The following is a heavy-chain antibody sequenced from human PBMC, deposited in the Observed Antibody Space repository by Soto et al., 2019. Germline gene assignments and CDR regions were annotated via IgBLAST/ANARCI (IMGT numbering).Heavy chain of an antibody. D-gene: IGHD3-22*01. CDR2: ISYDGSNK. CDR1: GSTFSSYG. J-gene: IGHJ6*02. V-gene: IGHV3-30*18. CDR3: ANGPGVGYYDSSGYSLYYYYYGMDV. Sequence: GGSLSLSCAASGSTFSSYGMHWVRQAPGKGLEWVAVISYDGSNKYYADSVKGRFTISRDNSKNTLYLQMNSLRAEDTAVYYCANGPGVGYYDSSGYSLYYYYYGMDVWGQGTTVTVSS.